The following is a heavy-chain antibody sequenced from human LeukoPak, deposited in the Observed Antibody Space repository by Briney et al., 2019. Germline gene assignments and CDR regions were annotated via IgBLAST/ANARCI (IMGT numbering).Heavy chain of an antibody. CDR3: ARTMVRGVPYFDY. CDR1: GFTFSSYW. CDR2: INSDGSST. D-gene: IGHD3-10*01. V-gene: IGHV3-74*01. Sequence: GGSLRLSCAASGFTFSSYWMHWVRQAPGKGLVWVSRINSDGSSTSYADSVKGRFTISRDNAKNTLYLQMNSLRAEDTAVYYCARTMVRGVPYFDYWGQGTLVTVSS. J-gene: IGHJ4*02.